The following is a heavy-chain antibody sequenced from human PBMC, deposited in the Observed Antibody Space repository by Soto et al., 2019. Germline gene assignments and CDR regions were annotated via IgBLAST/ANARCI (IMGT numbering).Heavy chain of an antibody. D-gene: IGHD3-22*01. CDR2: IIPIFGTA. J-gene: IGHJ4*02. CDR3: ATDYDSRTYYFDY. CDR1: GGTFSSYA. Sequence: SVKVSCKASGGTFSSYAIGWVRQAPGQGLEWMGGIIPIFGTANYAQKFQGRVTITADESTSTAYMELSSLRSEDTAVYYCATDYDSRTYYFDYWGQGTLVTVS. V-gene: IGHV1-69*13.